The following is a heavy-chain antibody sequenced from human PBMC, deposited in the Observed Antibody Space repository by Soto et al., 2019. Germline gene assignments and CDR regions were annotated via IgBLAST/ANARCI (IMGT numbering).Heavy chain of an antibody. CDR1: GYTLTELS. V-gene: IGHV1-24*01. J-gene: IGHJ6*02. CDR2: FDPEDGET. CDR3: ATESCTVTTQYYYYGMDV. Sequence: ASVKVSCKVSGYTLTELSMHWVRQAPGKGLERMGGFDPEDGETIYAQKFQGRVTMTEDTSTDTAYMELSSLRSEDTAVYYCATESCTVTTQYYYYGMDVWGQGTTVTVSS. D-gene: IGHD4-17*01.